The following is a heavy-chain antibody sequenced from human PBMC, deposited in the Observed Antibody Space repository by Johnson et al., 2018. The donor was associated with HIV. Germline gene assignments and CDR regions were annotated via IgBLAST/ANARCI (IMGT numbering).Heavy chain of an antibody. D-gene: IGHD6-19*01. CDR1: GFTFSSNY. Sequence: EVQLVESGGGLVQPGGSLRLSCAASGFTFSSNYMSWVRQAPGKGLEWVSVIYTGGSTYYADSVKGRFTISRDNSKNTLDLQMNSLRAEDTAVYYCARDIIAVAGYDAFDMWGKGTMVTVSS. V-gene: IGHV3-66*01. J-gene: IGHJ3*02. CDR3: ARDIIAVAGYDAFDM. CDR2: IYTGGST.